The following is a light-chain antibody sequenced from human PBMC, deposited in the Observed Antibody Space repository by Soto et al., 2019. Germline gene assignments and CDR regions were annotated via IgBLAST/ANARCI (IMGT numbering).Light chain of an antibody. CDR2: AAS. J-gene: IGKJ3*01. CDR3: QQSYNTLA. V-gene: IGKV1-39*01. CDR1: QTIIRY. Sequence: DIQMTQSPSSLSASVGDRVTITCRASQTIIRYLNWYQQKPGKAPKLLIFAASSLQSGVPSRFSGSGSGTEFTLAFSSLQPEDFATYYCQQSYNTLAFGPGTKVDIK.